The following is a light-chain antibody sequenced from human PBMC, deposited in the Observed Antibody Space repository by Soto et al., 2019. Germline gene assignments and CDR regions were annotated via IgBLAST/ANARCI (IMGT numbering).Light chain of an antibody. J-gene: IGKJ4*01. CDR2: KVS. V-gene: IGKV2-30*01. Sequence: DVVMTQSPLSLPVTLGQPASISCRSSQSLVYSDGNTYLNWFHQRPGQSPRRLIYKVSNRHSGGLDRCSGSGSCVNFPQIISSVEEEDVGVYYCMQGTYWPRLTFGGGTKWAIK. CDR3: MQGTYWPRLT. CDR1: QSLVYSDGNTY.